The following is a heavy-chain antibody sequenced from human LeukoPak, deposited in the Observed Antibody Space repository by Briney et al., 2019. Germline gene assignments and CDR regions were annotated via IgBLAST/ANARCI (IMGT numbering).Heavy chain of an antibody. Sequence: SETLSLTCTVSGGSISSDYWSWIRQPPGKGLEWIGYIHYTGNTNSNPSLKSRVTISVDTSKNQFSLKLSSVTAADTAVYYCARGLYPGIAAAGRDFDYWGQGTLVTVSS. V-gene: IGHV4-59*12. D-gene: IGHD6-13*01. CDR1: GGSISSDY. J-gene: IGHJ4*02. CDR3: ARGLYPGIAAAGRDFDY. CDR2: IHYTGNT.